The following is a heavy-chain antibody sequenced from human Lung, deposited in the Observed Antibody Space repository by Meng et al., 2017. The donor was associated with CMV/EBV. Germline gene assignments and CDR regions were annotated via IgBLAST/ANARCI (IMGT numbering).Heavy chain of an antibody. CDR3: AREYWGPDY. CDR2: INEAGSVK. D-gene: IGHD7-27*01. CDR1: GFTFTNYW. J-gene: IGHJ4*02. V-gene: IGHV3-7*01. Sequence: GGSLRLSCAASGFTFTNYWMTWVRQAPGKGLEWVGNINEAGSVKHYVDSAKGRFTMSRDNAKNSVYLQMNALRADDTAVYFCAREYWGPDYWGQGTLVTVS.